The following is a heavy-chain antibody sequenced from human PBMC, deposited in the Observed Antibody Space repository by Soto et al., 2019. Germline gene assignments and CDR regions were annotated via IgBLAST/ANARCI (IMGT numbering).Heavy chain of an antibody. Sequence: QSQTLSLTCAISGDSVSSNSAAWNWIRQSPSRGLEWLGRTYYRSKWYNDYAVSVKSRITINPDTSKNQFSLQLNSVTPEDTAVYYCARDGLRDILTGYYITGAFDIWGQGTMVTVSS. D-gene: IGHD3-9*01. CDR3: ARDGLRDILTGYYITGAFDI. CDR2: TYYRSKWYN. V-gene: IGHV6-1*01. J-gene: IGHJ3*02. CDR1: GDSVSSNSAA.